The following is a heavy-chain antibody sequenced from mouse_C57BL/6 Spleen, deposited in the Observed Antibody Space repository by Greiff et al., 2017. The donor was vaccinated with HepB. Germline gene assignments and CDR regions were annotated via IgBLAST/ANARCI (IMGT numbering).Heavy chain of an antibody. Sequence: EVKLEESGGGLVQPGGSMKLSCAASGFTFSDAWMDWVRQSPEKGLEWVAEIRNKANNHATYYAESVKGRFTISRDDSKSSVYLQMNSLRAEDTGIYYCTRQGYGYDWFAYWGQGTLVTVSA. CDR3: TRQGYGYDWFAY. CDR1: GFTFSDAW. V-gene: IGHV6-6*01. J-gene: IGHJ3*01. D-gene: IGHD2-2*01. CDR2: IRNKANNHAT.